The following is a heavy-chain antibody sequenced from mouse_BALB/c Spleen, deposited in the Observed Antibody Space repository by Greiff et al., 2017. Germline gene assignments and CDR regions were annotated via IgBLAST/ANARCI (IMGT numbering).Heavy chain of an antibody. CDR3: ARSGNYDHDWGLDY. CDR2: ISYSGST. V-gene: IGHV3-2*02. D-gene: IGHD2-4*01. Sequence: EVKLVESGPGLVKPSQSLSLTCTVTGYSITSDYAWNWIRQFPGNKLEWMGYISYSGSTSYNPSLKSRIPITRDTSKNQFFLQLNSVTTEDTATYYCARSGNYDHDWGLDYWGQGTTLTVSS. J-gene: IGHJ2*01. CDR1: GYSITSDYA.